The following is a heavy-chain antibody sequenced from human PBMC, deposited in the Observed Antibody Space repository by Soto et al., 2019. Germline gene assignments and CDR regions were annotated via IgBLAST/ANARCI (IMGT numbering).Heavy chain of an antibody. D-gene: IGHD3-22*01. CDR2: IVVGSGNT. J-gene: IGHJ6*03. V-gene: IGHV1-58*02. CDR3: AASSGDYTSYYYMDV. CDR1: GFTFSNSA. Sequence: QMQLEQSGPEAKKPGTSVKVSCKASGFTFSNSAIQWVRQTRGQRLEWIGWIVVGSGNTNYARELHGRVTITRDMSTSAAYMELSSLRSEDTSIYYCAASSGDYTSYYYMDVWGEGTTVTVSS.